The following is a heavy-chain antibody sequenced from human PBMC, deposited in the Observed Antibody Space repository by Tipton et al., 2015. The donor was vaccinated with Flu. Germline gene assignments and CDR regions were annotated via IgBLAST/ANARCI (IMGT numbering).Heavy chain of an antibody. D-gene: IGHD3-22*01. CDR2: ISGSGGST. CDR1: GFTVSSNY. V-gene: IGHV3-23*01. J-gene: IGHJ4*02. CDR3: AKDLGNYYDSSGYGGPYFDY. Sequence: SLRLSCAASGFTVSSNYMSWVRQAPGKGLEWVSAISGSGGSTYYADSVKGRFTISRDNSKNTLYLQMNSLRAEDTAVYYCAKDLGNYYDSSGYGGPYFDYWGQGTLVTVSS.